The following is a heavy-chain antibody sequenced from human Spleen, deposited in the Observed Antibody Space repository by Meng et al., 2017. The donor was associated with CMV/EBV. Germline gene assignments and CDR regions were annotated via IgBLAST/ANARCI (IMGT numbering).Heavy chain of an antibody. D-gene: IGHD3-3*01. J-gene: IGHJ5*02. CDR1: GYC. Sequence: GYCWSWIRAPPGKGLEWIGEINHSGSTNYNPSLKSRVTISVDTSKNQFSLKLSSVTAADTAVYYCARGRAYYDFWSGYYRGRNWFDPWGQGTLVTVSS. CDR3: ARGRAYYDFWSGYYRGRNWFDP. CDR2: INHSGST. V-gene: IGHV4-34*01.